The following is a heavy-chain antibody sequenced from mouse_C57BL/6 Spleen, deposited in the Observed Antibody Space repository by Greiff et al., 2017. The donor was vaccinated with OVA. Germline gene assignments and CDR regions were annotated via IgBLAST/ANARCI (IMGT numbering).Heavy chain of an antibody. J-gene: IGHJ4*01. CDR3: ARRCPRSNFYAMDY. Sequence: VQLKQSGPELVKPGASVKIPCKASGYTFTDYNMDWVKQSHGKSLEWIGDINPNNGGTIYNQKFKGKATLTVDKSSSTAYMELRSLTSEDTAVYYCARRCPRSNFYAMDYWGQGTSVTVSS. D-gene: IGHD2-5*01. CDR2: INPNNGGT. V-gene: IGHV1-18*01. CDR1: GYTFTDYN.